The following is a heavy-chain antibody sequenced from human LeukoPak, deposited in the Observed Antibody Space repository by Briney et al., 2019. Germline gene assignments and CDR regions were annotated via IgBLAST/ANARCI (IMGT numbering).Heavy chain of an antibody. V-gene: IGHV3-7*01. CDR3: ARDQLLGNHAFDI. Sequence: PGGSLRPSCAASGFTFSSYWMSWVHQAPGKGLEWVANIKQDGSEKYYVDSVKGRFTISRDNAKNSLYLQMNSLRAEDTAVYYCARDQLLGNHAFDIWGQGTMVTVSS. CDR1: GFTFSSYW. D-gene: IGHD2-2*01. J-gene: IGHJ3*02. CDR2: IKQDGSEK.